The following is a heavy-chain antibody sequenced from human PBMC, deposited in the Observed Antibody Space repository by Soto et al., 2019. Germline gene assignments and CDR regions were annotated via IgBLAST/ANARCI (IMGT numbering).Heavy chain of an antibody. Sequence: GGSLRLSCAASGFTFSNAWMNWVRQAPGKGLEWVGRIKSKTDGGTIDSAAPVKGRFTISRDDSKNTLYLQMNSLKTEDTAVYYCTTLGHYYDSSPLDVWGQGTTVTVSS. CDR3: TTLGHYYDSSPLDV. D-gene: IGHD3-22*01. V-gene: IGHV3-15*07. CDR2: IKSKTDGGTI. J-gene: IGHJ6*02. CDR1: GFTFSNAW.